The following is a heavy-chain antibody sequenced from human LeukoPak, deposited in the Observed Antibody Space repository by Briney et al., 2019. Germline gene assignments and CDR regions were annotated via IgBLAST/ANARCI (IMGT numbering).Heavy chain of an antibody. V-gene: IGHV4-59*11. Sequence: PSETLSLTCTVSGGSISSHYWSWIRQPPGKGLEGIGYIYYSGSTNYNPSLKSRVTISVDTSKNQFSLKLSSVTAADTAVYYCARALASTTGRTPGWFDPWGQGTLVTVSS. D-gene: IGHD1-1*01. CDR2: IYYSGST. J-gene: IGHJ5*02. CDR3: ARALASTTGRTPGWFDP. CDR1: GGSISSHY.